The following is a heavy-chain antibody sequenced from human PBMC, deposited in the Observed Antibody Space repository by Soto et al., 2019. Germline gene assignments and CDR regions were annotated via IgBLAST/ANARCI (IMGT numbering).Heavy chain of an antibody. D-gene: IGHD2-2*01. J-gene: IGHJ6*02. CDR2: ISSSGTTI. Sequence: QVQLVESGGGLVKPGGSLRLSCAASGFTFSDYYMTWIRQAPGKGLEWVSYISSSGTTIYYADSVKGRFTISRDNAKKSLYLQMNSLRAEDTAVYYCARGGYCSSTSCPAEGGMDVWGQGTTVTVSS. V-gene: IGHV3-11*01. CDR3: ARGGYCSSTSCPAEGGMDV. CDR1: GFTFSDYY.